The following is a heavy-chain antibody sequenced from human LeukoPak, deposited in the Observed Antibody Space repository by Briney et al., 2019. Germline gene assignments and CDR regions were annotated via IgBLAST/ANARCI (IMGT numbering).Heavy chain of an antibody. Sequence: ASVKVSCKASDYTSTSYGISWVRQAPGQGLEWMGWISAYTANTNYAQKVQGRVTMTTDTSTSTAYMELRSLRSDDTAVYYCARGQSGDFGHPFGFDYWGQGTLVTVSS. D-gene: IGHD4-17*01. CDR3: ARGQSGDFGHPFGFDY. CDR2: ISAYTANT. J-gene: IGHJ4*02. CDR1: DYTSTSYG. V-gene: IGHV1-18*01.